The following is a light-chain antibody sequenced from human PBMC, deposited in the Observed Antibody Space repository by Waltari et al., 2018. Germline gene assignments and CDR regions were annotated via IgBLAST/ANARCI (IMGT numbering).Light chain of an antibody. CDR3: QSADSSGTYVV. CDR1: ALPNGH. CDR2: KDF. J-gene: IGLJ2*01. V-gene: IGLV3-25*03. Sequence: SYELTQPPSISVSPGQTARITCSSDALPNGHTHWYQQKPGQAPILVIYKDFERPSGIPERFSGSSSGTTVTLTISGVQAEDEADYYCQSADSSGTYVVFGGGTKLTVL.